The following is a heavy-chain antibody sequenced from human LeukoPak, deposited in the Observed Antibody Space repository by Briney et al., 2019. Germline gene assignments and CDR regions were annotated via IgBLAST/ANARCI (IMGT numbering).Heavy chain of an antibody. J-gene: IGHJ5*02. CDR1: GYTFTSYY. V-gene: IGHV1-46*01. CDR2: VNPSGGST. CDR3: ARDLRHNWFDP. Sequence: ASVKVSCKASGYTFTSYYMHWVRQAPGQGLEWMGIVNPSGGSTSYAQKFQGRVTMTRDTSTSTVYMELSSLRSEDTAVYYCARDLRHNWFDPWGQGTLVTVSS.